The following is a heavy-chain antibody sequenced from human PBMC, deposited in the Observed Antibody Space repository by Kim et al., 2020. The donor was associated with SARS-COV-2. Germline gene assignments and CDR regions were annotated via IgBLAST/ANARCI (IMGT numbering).Heavy chain of an antibody. J-gene: IGHJ5*02. Sequence: SETLSLTCAVYGGSFSGYYWSWIRQPPGKGLEWIGEINHSGSTNYNPSLKSRVTISVDTSKNQFSLKLSSVTAADTAVYYCARGSAGTFGGVIATNWFDPWGQGTLVTVSS. V-gene: IGHV4-34*01. CDR2: INHSGST. CDR3: ARGSAGTFGGVIATNWFDP. CDR1: GGSFSGYY. D-gene: IGHD3-16*02.